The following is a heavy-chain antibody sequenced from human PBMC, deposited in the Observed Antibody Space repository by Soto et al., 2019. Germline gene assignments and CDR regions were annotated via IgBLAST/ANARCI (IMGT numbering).Heavy chain of an antibody. CDR1: GYTFTSYY. CDR2: INPSGGST. D-gene: IGHD3-10*01. V-gene: IGHV1-46*01. CDR3: ARDRVKLALLYYFDY. Sequence: GASVKVSCKASGYTFTSYYMHWVRQAPGQGLEWMGIINPSGGSTSYAQKFQGRVTMTRDTSTSTVYMELSSLRSEDTAVYYCARDRVKLALLYYFDYWGQGTLVTVSS. J-gene: IGHJ4*02.